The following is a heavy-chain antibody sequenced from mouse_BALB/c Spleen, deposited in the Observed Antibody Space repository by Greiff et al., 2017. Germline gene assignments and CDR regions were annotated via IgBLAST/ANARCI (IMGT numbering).Heavy chain of an antibody. CDR1: GFTFSSFG. CDR2: ISSGSSTI. Sequence: EVKLMESGGGLVQPGGSRKLSCAASGFTFSSFGMHWVRPAPEKGLEWVAYISSGSSTIYYADTVKGRFTISRDNPKNTLFLQMTSLRSEDTAMYYCARLEVAYWGQGTLVTVSA. V-gene: IGHV5-17*02. CDR3: ARLEVAY. J-gene: IGHJ3*01.